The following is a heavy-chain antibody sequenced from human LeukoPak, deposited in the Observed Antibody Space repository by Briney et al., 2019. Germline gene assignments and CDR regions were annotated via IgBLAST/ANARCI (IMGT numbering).Heavy chain of an antibody. CDR3: ARPASPSVLDAFDI. D-gene: IGHD2-2*01. J-gene: IGHJ3*02. Sequence: GESLKIFRKGSGYSFTSYWNGWVRPMPGKGLEWMGIIYPGDSDTRYSPSFQGQVTISADKSISTAYLQWSSLKASDTAMYYCARPASPSVLDAFDIWGQGTMVTVSS. CDR1: GYSFTSYW. V-gene: IGHV5-51*01. CDR2: IYPGDSDT.